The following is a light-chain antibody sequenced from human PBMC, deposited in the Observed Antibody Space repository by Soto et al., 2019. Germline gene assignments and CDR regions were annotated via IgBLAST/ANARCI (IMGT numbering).Light chain of an antibody. Sequence: QSALTQPASVSGSPGQSITISCTGTSSDVGGYNYVSWYQQHPGKAPKLMICDVSNRPSGVSNRFSGSKSGSTASLTISGLQAEDEADYYCSSYTSGSTVVFGGGTKLTVL. J-gene: IGLJ3*02. CDR1: SSDVGGYNY. CDR2: DVS. CDR3: SSYTSGSTVV. V-gene: IGLV2-14*01.